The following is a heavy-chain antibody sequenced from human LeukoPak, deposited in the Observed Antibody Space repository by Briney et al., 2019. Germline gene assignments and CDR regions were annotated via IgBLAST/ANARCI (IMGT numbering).Heavy chain of an antibody. J-gene: IGHJ4*02. V-gene: IGHV3-11*01. Sequence: GGSLRLSCAASGFTFSDYYMSWIRQAPGKGLEWVSYISSSGSTMYYADSVKGRFTISRDNAKNSLYLQMNSLRAEDTAVYYCARDTDVRYCSGGSCYINYFDYWGQGTLVTVSS. CDR2: ISSSGSTM. CDR3: ARDTDVRYCSGGSCYINYFDY. D-gene: IGHD2-15*01. CDR1: GFTFSDYY.